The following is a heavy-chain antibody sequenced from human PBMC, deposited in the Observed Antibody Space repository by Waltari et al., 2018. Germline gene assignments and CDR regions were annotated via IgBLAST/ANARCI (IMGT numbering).Heavy chain of an antibody. CDR2: IYYSGST. V-gene: IGHV4-39*01. CDR3: ARGDYGDYHYYGMDV. D-gene: IGHD4-17*01. CDR1: GGSISSRSYY. Sequence: QLQLQESGPGLVKPSETLSLTCTVSGGSISSRSYYWGWIRQPPGKGLEWIGSIYYSGSTYYNPSLKSRVTISVDTSKNQFSLKLSSVTAADTAVYYCARGDYGDYHYYGMDVWGQGTTVTVSS. J-gene: IGHJ6*02.